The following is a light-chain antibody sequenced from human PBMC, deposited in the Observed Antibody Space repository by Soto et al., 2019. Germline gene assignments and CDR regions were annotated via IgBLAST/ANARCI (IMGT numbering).Light chain of an antibody. J-gene: IGKJ2*01. CDR3: QQYDYWPPYT. CDR1: QSVSSN. V-gene: IGKV3-15*01. Sequence: EIVMTQSPATLSVSPGERATLSCRASQSVSSNLAWYQQKPGQPPRLLIYGASTRATVIPARFSGSGSGTEFTLTIDSLQSEDFAVYYCQQYDYWPPYTFGQGTKLEIK. CDR2: GAS.